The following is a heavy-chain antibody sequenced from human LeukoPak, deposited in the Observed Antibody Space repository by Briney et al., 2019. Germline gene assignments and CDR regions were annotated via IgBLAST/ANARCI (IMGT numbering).Heavy chain of an antibody. CDR1: GFTFSNYN. J-gene: IGHJ4*02. CDR3: ARDVSGYDYGFDY. Sequence: PGGSLRLSCAASGFTFSNYNINWVRQAPGKGLEWVSSISSRGSYIYYADSVKGRFAISADNAMNSLYLQMNSLRDEDTAVYYCARDVSGYDYGFDYWGRGTLVTVSS. V-gene: IGHV3-21*01. CDR2: ISSRGSYI. D-gene: IGHD5-12*01.